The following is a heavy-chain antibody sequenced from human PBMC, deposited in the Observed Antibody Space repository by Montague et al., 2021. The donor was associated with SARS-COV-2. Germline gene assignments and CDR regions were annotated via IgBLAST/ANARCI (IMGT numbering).Heavy chain of an antibody. CDR1: GFTFSDYY. D-gene: IGHD6-13*01. CDR3: VSHIAAAGIDY. V-gene: IGHV3-11*06. Sequence: SLRLSCAASGFTFSDYYMSWIRQAPGKGLEWVSYISSSSSYTNYADSVKGRFTISRDNAENSLYLQMNSLRAEDTAVYYCVSHIAAAGIDYWGQGTLVTVSS. J-gene: IGHJ4*02. CDR2: ISSSSSYT.